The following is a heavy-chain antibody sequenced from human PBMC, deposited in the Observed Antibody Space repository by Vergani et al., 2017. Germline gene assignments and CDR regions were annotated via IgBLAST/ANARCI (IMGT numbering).Heavy chain of an antibody. CDR3: ARGVAYFDY. D-gene: IGHD3-3*01. V-gene: IGHV4-61*01. Sequence: QVQLQESGPGLVKPSETLSLSCRVSGDSISRSHYYWGFIRQPPGKGLEWIGYIYYSGSTNYNPSLKSRVTISVDTSKNQFSLKLSSVTAADTAVYYCARGVAYFDYWGQGTLVTVSS. CDR1: GDSISRSHYY. J-gene: IGHJ4*02. CDR2: IYYSGST.